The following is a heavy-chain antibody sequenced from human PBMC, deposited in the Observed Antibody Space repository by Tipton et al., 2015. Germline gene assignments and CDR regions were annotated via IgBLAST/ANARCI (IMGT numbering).Heavy chain of an antibody. V-gene: IGHV4-59*12. CDR2: IQYSGST. CDR3: ARFRFQNQFEIDH. CDR1: SDSISKYY. Sequence: TLSLTCSVSSDSISKYYWSWIRQPPGKELEWIGYIQYSGSTTYNPSLKSRVTISVDKSKNQFSLKVTSVTAADTAVYFCARFRFQNQFEIDHWGQGTLVTVSS. D-gene: IGHD3-3*01. J-gene: IGHJ4*02.